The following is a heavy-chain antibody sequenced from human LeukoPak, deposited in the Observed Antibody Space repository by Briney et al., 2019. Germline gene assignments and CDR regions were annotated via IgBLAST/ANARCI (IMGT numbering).Heavy chain of an antibody. CDR3: AKDLLPYRDGYNYVFVS. Sequence: GGSLRRSCTASGFTVDDYAIHWVRQAPGRGLEWVSSVSWNGADIDYADSVKGRFAISRDNAKTSLYLHMNSLRPDDTALYYCAKDLLPYRDGYNYVFVSWGQGTLVTVSS. D-gene: IGHD5-24*01. CDR2: VSWNGADI. J-gene: IGHJ4*02. CDR1: GFTVDDYA. V-gene: IGHV3-9*01.